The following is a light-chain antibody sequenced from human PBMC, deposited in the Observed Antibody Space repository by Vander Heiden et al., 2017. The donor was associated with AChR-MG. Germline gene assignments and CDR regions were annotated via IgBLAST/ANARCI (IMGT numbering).Light chain of an antibody. Sequence: CVLTPPPPLSGAPGQTVTISCPGTSTHLRPRYGLHWCQQCPGTAPKLLIYSNSNRPSGVSDRFSASKSGASASLAITGLQAEDEADYYCQSYDTDLSGHVVFGGGTKLTVL. J-gene: IGLJ2*01. V-gene: IGLV1-40*01. CDR1: STHLRPRYG. CDR2: SNS. CDR3: QSYDTDLSGHVV.